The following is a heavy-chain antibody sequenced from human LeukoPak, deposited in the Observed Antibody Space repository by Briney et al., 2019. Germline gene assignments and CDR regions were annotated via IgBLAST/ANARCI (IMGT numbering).Heavy chain of an antibody. Sequence: GGSLRLSCAASGFTFSSYAMHWVRQAPGKGLEWVAVISYDGSNKYYADSVKGRFTISRDNSKNTLYLQMNSLRAEDTAVYYCAREFRSPGIAAAAVFDYWGQGTLVTVSS. D-gene: IGHD6-13*01. V-gene: IGHV3-30-3*01. J-gene: IGHJ4*02. CDR2: ISYDGSNK. CDR1: GFTFSSYA. CDR3: AREFRSPGIAAAAVFDY.